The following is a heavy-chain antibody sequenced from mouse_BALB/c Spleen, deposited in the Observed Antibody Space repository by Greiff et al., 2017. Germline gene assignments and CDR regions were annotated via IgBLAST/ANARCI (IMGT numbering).Heavy chain of an antibody. V-gene: IGHV2-9-2*01. J-gene: IGHJ4*01. Sequence: QVQLKESGPGLVAPSQSLSITCTVSGFSLTSYDISWIRQPPGKGLEWLGVIWTGGGTNYNSAFMSRLSISKDNSKRQVFFKMNSLQANDTDIYYCAREGSSDAMDYWGQGTSVTVSS. CDR1: GFSLTSYD. D-gene: IGHD1-1*01. CDR3: AREGSSDAMDY. CDR2: IWTGGGT.